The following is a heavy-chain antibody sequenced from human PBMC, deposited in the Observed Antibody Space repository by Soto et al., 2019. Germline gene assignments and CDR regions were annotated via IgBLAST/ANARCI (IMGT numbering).Heavy chain of an antibody. J-gene: IGHJ4*02. Sequence: SETLSLTCTVSGGSISSSSYYWGWIRQPPGKGLEWIGSIYYSGSTYYNPSLKSRVTISVDTSKNQFSLKLSSVTAADTAVYYCARQTYDTKGSSPYSHDYWGQGTLVTVSS. CDR3: ARQTYDTKGSSPYSHDY. CDR1: GGSISSSSYY. D-gene: IGHD3-22*01. CDR2: IYYSGST. V-gene: IGHV4-39*01.